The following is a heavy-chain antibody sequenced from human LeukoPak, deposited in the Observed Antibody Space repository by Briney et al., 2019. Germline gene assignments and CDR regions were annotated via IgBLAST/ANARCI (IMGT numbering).Heavy chain of an antibody. CDR3: AKEGSAVGNYFDY. D-gene: IGHD6-19*01. CDR2: IRYDGSNK. J-gene: IGHJ4*02. Sequence: GGSLRLSCAASGFTFSGSAMHWVRQAPGKGLEWVAFIRYDGSNKFFADSVKGRFTISRDNSKNTLYLQMNSLRAEDTAVYYCAKEGSAVGNYFDYWGQGTLVTVSS. CDR1: GFTFSGSA. V-gene: IGHV3-30*02.